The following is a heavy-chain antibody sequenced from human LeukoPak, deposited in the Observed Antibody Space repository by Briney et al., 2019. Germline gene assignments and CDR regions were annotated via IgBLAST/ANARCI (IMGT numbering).Heavy chain of an antibody. CDR2: IYYSGST. J-gene: IGHJ6*02. Sequence: PSETLSLTCTVSGGSITSSSYYWGWLRQLPGKGLEWIGSIYYSGSTYYNPSLKSRVTISVDTSKNQFSLKLSSVTAADTAVYYCASVMYSSGWYVRGAPYYYYGMDVWGQGTTVTVSS. CDR3: ASVMYSSGWYVRGAPYYYYGMDV. D-gene: IGHD6-19*01. V-gene: IGHV4-39*01. CDR1: GGSITSSSYY.